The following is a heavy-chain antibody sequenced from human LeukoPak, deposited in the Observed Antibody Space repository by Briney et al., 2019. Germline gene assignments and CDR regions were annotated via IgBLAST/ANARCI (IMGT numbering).Heavy chain of an antibody. CDR2: ISSSSSYI. CDR1: GFTFSSYS. V-gene: IGHV3-21*01. J-gene: IGHJ5*02. CDR3: ARDFKVHWFDP. D-gene: IGHD4/OR15-4a*01. Sequence: PGGTLRLSCAASGFTFSSYSMNWVRQAPGKGLEWVSSISSSSSYIYYADSVKGRFTISRDNAKNSLYLQMNSLRAEDTAVYYCARDFKVHWFDPWGQGTPVTVSS.